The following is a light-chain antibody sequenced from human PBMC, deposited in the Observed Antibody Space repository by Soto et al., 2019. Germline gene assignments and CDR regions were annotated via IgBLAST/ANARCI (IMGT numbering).Light chain of an antibody. Sequence: QSALTQPRSVSGSPGQSVTISCTGTSSDVGGYNYVSWYQQHPGKAPKVMIYDVRERPSGVPDRFSGSKSGNTASLTISGLQAEAEYDYYCYSYAGSPRYVLGTGTKLTVL. CDR3: YSYAGSPRYV. CDR1: SSDVGGYNY. V-gene: IGLV2-11*01. CDR2: DVR. J-gene: IGLJ1*01.